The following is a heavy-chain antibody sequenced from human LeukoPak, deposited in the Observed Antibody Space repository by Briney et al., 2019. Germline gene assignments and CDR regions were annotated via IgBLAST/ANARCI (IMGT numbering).Heavy chain of an antibody. CDR2: VYSGGST. CDR1: AFTASSNY. Sequence: GGALLLSCAASAFTASSNYMSWVRQAPGKGLEWVAVVYSGGSTYYSDSVKGRFTLSRDESKNTLYLQMNSLRGEDTAVYYCARSYGGNSHFDYWGQGTLVTVSS. J-gene: IGHJ4*02. V-gene: IGHV3-66*02. D-gene: IGHD4-23*01. CDR3: ARSYGGNSHFDY.